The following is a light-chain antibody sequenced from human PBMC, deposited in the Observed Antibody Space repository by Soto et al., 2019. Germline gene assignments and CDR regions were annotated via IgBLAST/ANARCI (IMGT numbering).Light chain of an antibody. Sequence: QSALTQPPSASGTPGQRVTISCSGSHSNIGRSFVTWYQQVPGTAPKVVIFSNSQRPSGVPDRFSGSKSGTSASLAISGLQSDDEADYYCAAWDDSLNGPKWVFGGGTQLTVL. V-gene: IGLV1-44*01. CDR2: SNS. CDR3: AAWDDSLNGPKWV. CDR1: HSNIGRSF. J-gene: IGLJ3*02.